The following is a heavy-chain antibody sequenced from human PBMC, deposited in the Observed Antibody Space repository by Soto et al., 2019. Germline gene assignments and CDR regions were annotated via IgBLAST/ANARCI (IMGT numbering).Heavy chain of an antibody. D-gene: IGHD6-13*01. CDR2: IYYSGIT. CDR1: GCSIRSSISY. V-gene: IGHV4-39*01. Sequence: PSATLSLTCPFSGCSIRSSISYWGLIRQPPGKGLEWIGSIYYSGITYYNPSLKSRVTISVDTSKNQFSLKLSSVTAADTAVYYCARQFHLVLGYYGLDVWGQGTTVTV. CDR3: ARQFHLVLGYYGLDV. J-gene: IGHJ6*02.